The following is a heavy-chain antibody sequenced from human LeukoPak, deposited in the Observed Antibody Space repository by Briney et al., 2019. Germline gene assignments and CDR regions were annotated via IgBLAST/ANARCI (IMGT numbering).Heavy chain of an antibody. Sequence: GGSLRLSCAASGFTFGTSAMSWVRQAPGKGPEWVSTFGRSGSDTYYSDSVKGRFTIFRDNSKNTLYLQMNSLRDEDTAVYYFAKGSLGSWYYFDYWGQGTLVTVSS. CDR2: FGRSGSDT. J-gene: IGHJ4*02. D-gene: IGHD6-13*01. V-gene: IGHV3-23*01. CDR1: GFTFGTSA. CDR3: AKGSLGSWYYFDY.